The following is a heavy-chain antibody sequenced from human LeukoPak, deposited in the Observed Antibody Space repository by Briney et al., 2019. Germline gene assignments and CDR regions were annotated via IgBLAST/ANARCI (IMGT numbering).Heavy chain of an antibody. V-gene: IGHV4-4*07. Sequence: SETLSLTCTVSGGSISSYYWSWIRQPAGKGLEWIGRIYTSGSTNYNPSLKSRVTMSVDTSKNQFSLKLSSVTAADTAVYYCARVDLYSSGSSFDYWGQGTLVTVSS. CDR2: IYTSGST. CDR1: GGSISSYY. D-gene: IGHD6-19*01. CDR3: ARVDLYSSGSSFDY. J-gene: IGHJ4*02.